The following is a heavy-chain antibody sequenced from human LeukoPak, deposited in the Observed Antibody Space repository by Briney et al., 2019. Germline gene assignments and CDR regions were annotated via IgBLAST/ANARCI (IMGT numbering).Heavy chain of an antibody. J-gene: IGHJ3*02. Sequence: GGSLRLSCAASGFTFSSYSMNWVRQAPGKGLEWVSSISSSSSYIYYADSVKGRFTISRDNAKNSLCLQMNSLRAEDTAVYYCARERVPAATLDAFDIWGQGTMVTVSS. V-gene: IGHV3-21*01. D-gene: IGHD2-2*01. CDR1: GFTFSSYS. CDR3: ARERVPAATLDAFDI. CDR2: ISSSSSYI.